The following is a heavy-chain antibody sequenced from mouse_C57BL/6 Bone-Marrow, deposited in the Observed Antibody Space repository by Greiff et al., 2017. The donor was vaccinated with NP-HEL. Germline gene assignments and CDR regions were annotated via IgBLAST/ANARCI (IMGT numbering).Heavy chain of an antibody. J-gene: IGHJ1*03. D-gene: IGHD1-1*01. CDR2: LDPSDSYT. V-gene: IGHV1-50*01. CDR3: AREGLYYGSSYWYFDV. CDR1: GYTFTSYW. Sequence: QVQLQQPGAELVKPGASVKLSCKASGYTFTSYWMQWVKQRPGQGLEWIGELDPSDSYTNYNQKFKGKATLTVDTSSSTAYMQLSSLTSEDSAVYYCAREGLYYGSSYWYFDVWGTGTTVTVSS.